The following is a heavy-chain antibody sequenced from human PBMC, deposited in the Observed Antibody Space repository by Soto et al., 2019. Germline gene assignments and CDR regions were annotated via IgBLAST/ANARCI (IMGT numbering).Heavy chain of an antibody. V-gene: IGHV4-30-2*01. Sequence: QLQLQESGSGLVKPSQTLSLTCAVSGGSISSGGYSWSWFRQPPGKGLEWIGYIYHSGSTYYSPSLXRXXTISVDRSKNQFSLKLSSVTAADTAVYYCARVPAPWGQGTLVTVSS. CDR2: IYHSGST. J-gene: IGHJ5*02. CDR3: ARVPAP. CDR1: GGSISSGGYS.